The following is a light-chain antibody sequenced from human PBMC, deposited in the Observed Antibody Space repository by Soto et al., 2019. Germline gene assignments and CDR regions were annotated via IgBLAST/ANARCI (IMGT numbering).Light chain of an antibody. J-gene: IGLJ1*01. CDR2: DVS. V-gene: IGLV2-14*03. Sequence: SVLTQPASGSGSPGQSVPSPLAGTSSDVGGYNYISWYQHHPGKAPKLMIYDVSNRPSGVSNRLSGSKSGNTASLSISGLQPEDEADYYCCSYRTSNTRQIVCGTGTKVTVL. CDR1: SSDVGGYNY. CDR3: CSYRTSNTRQIV.